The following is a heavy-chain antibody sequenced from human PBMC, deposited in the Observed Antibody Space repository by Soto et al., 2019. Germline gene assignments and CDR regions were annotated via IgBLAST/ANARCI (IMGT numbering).Heavy chain of an antibody. V-gene: IGHV3-33*01. CDR2: IWYDGSNK. J-gene: IGHJ6*02. D-gene: IGHD6-13*01. CDR1: GFTFSSYG. CDR3: AREQYSSSWYPDYYYYGMDV. Sequence: LRLSCAASGFTFSSYGMHWVRHAPGKWLEWVAVIWYDGSNKYYADSVKGRFTISRDNSKNTLYLQMNSLRAEDTAVYYCAREQYSSSWYPDYYYYGMDVWGQGTTVTVSS.